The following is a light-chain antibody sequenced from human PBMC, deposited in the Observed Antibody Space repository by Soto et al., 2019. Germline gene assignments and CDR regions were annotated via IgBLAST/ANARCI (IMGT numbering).Light chain of an antibody. CDR3: QQGYSTPYP. J-gene: IGKJ5*01. CDR2: AAS. CDR1: QTISTY. V-gene: IGKV1-39*01. Sequence: DIQMTQSPSSLSASVGDMLTVTFLASQTISTYLNWYQQKPGKAPKLLIYAASTLQSGVPSRFSGSGSGTDFTLTISSLQPEDFAIYYCQQGYSTPYPFGQGTRLEIK.